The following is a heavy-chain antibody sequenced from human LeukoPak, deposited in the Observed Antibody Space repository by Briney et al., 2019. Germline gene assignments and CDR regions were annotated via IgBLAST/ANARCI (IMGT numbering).Heavy chain of an antibody. D-gene: IGHD3-22*01. CDR3: AKLLYYYDSSQPY. CDR1: GFTFSSYG. CDR2: ISGGGGGT. Sequence: GGSLRPSCAASGFTFSSYGMSWVRQAPGKGLEWVSAISGGGGGTYSAESVKGRFTTSRDNSKNTLYLQMNSLRAEDTAIYYCAKLLYYYDSSQPYWGQGTLVTVSS. V-gene: IGHV3-23*01. J-gene: IGHJ4*02.